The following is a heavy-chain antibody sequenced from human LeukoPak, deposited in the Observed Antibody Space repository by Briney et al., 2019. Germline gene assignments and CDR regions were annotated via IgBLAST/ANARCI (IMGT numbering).Heavy chain of an antibody. CDR2: IKEDGSEK. Sequence: PGGSLRLSCAASGFTFSSYWMSWVRQAPGKGLEWVADIKEDGSEKYYVDSVKGRFTISRDNAKNSLYLQMNSLRAEDTAVYYCARHGYCSSTSCYLGYWGQGTLVTVSS. V-gene: IGHV3-7*01. J-gene: IGHJ4*02. CDR1: GFTFSSYW. D-gene: IGHD2-2*01. CDR3: ARHGYCSSTSCYLGY.